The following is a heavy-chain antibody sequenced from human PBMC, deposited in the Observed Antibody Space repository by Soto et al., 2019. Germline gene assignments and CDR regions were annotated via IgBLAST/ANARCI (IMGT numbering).Heavy chain of an antibody. CDR3: ANDIIVIPGAKGLDY. CDR2: IKQDGSEK. CDR1: GFTFSNYW. Sequence: PGGSLRLSCAASGFTFSNYWMSWVRQAPGKGLEWVANIKQDGSEKYYVDSVKGRITITRDTSASTVYMELSSLRSEDTAVYYCANDIIVIPGAKGLDYWGQGALVTFSS. D-gene: IGHD2-2*01. J-gene: IGHJ4*02. V-gene: IGHV3-7*01.